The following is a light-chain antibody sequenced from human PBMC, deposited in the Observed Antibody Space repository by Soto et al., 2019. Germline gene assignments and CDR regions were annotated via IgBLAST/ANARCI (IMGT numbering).Light chain of an antibody. V-gene: IGLV3-21*02. CDR3: QVWDSTSDHVV. Sequence: SYELTQPPSVSVAPGQTATITCEGNNIGSKNVHWYQQKPGQAPALVVYDDRGRPSGVPERLSGSNSGNTATLTISRVEAGDEADYYRQVWDSTSDHVVFGGGTKLTVL. J-gene: IGLJ2*01. CDR1: NIGSKN. CDR2: DDR.